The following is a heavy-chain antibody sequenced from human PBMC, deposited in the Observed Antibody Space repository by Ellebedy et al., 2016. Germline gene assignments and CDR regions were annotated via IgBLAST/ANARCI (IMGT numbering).Heavy chain of an antibody. V-gene: IGHV4-59*01. CDR2: IYYSGST. D-gene: IGHD3-16*01. CDR1: GGSFSGYY. CDR3: ARAPGGGAMGEFDY. Sequence: SETLSLTXAVYGGSFSGYYWSWIRQPPGKGLEWIGYIYYSGSTNYNPSLKSRVTISVDTSKNQFSLKLSSVTAADTAVYYCARAPGGGAMGEFDYWGQGTLVTVSS. J-gene: IGHJ4*02.